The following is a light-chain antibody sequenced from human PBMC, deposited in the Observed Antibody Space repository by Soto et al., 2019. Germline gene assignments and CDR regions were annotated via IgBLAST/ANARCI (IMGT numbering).Light chain of an antibody. CDR3: QQYGRSPPWT. Sequence: EIVLTQSPGTLSLSPGERATLSCRASQSVTSNYLAWYQQKPGQAPRLLIYAASRRAPGIPDRFSASGSGTDFTLTISRLEPEDFAVYYCQQYGRSPPWTFGQGTKVEIK. V-gene: IGKV3-20*01. CDR2: AAS. CDR1: QSVTSNY. J-gene: IGKJ1*01.